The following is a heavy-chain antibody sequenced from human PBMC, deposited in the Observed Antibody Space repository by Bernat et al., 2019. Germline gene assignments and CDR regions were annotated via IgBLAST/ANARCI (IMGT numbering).Heavy chain of an antibody. CDR1: GYSFTNYW. CDR2: IYSGDSAI. V-gene: IGHV5-51*01. J-gene: IGHJ4*02. D-gene: IGHD2-8*01. CDR3: ARHTTGINDY. Sequence: EVQLVQSGAEVKKPGESLKISCKGSGYSFTNYWIAWLRQMPGKGLEWMGVIYSGDSAIRYSPSFHGQVTISADTSISTAYLQWSSLRASDTAMYYCARHTTGINDYWGQGTLVTVSS.